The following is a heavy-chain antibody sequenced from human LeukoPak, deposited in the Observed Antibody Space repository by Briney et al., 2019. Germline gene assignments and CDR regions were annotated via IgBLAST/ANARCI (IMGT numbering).Heavy chain of an antibody. J-gene: IGHJ4*02. D-gene: IGHD3-22*01. CDR2: IFDSGST. CDR3: ARIEDYYERFFDY. Sequence: SETLSLTCAVSGGSISSSNWWSWVRQPPGKGLEWIGEIFDSGSTNYNPSLKSRVTISKDKSKNQFSLKLSSVTAADTAVYYCARIEDYYERFFDYWGQGTLVTVSS. CDR1: GGSISSSNW. V-gene: IGHV4-4*02.